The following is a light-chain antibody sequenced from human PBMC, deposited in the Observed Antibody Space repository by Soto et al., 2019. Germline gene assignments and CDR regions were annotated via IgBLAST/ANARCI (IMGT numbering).Light chain of an antibody. Sequence: QLVLTQSPSASASRGASVKLTCTLSSGHSSYAIAWHQQQPEKGPRYLMKLNSDGSHSKGDGIPDRFSGSSSGAERYLTISSLQSEDEADYYCQTWGTGIRVVFGGGTKVTVL. V-gene: IGLV4-69*01. CDR1: SGHSSYA. J-gene: IGLJ2*01. CDR2: LNSDGSH. CDR3: QTWGTGIRVV.